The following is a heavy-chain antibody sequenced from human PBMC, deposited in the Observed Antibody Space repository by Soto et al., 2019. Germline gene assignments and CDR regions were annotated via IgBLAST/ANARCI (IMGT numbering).Heavy chain of an antibody. Sequence: EVQLLESGGGLVQPGGSLRLSCAASGFTFSSYAMSWVRQAPGKGLEWVSGKSGSGGSAYYTDSGKGRFTISRDNSKKTLYLQMNSLRAEDTALYYCAKGPIFGVENIYDYWGQGTLVTVSS. D-gene: IGHD3-3*01. V-gene: IGHV3-23*01. CDR1: GFTFSSYA. CDR2: KSGSGGSA. J-gene: IGHJ4*02. CDR3: AKGPIFGVENIYDY.